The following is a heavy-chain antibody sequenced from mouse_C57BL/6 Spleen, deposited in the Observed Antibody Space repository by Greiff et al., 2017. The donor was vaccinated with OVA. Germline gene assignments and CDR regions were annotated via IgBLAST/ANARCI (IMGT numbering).Heavy chain of an antibody. CDR2: INYDGSST. J-gene: IGHJ2*01. CDR1: GFTFSDYY. V-gene: IGHV5-16*01. CDR3: ARGKLTGYFDY. Sequence: EVKVVESEGGLVQPGSSMKLSCTASGFTFSDYYMAWVRQVPEKGLEWVANINYDGSSTYYLDSLKSRFIISRDNAKNILYLQMSSLKSEDTATYYCARGKLTGYFDYWGQGTTLTVSS. D-gene: IGHD4-1*01.